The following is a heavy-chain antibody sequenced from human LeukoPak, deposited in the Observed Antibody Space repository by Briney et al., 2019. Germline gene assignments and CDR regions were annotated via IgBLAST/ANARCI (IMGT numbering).Heavy chain of an antibody. CDR1: GYTFSDYK. CDR2: INPNTGYT. CDR3: ARETTAKTEGATWGWFDP. J-gene: IGHJ5*02. Sequence: ASVKVSCKTSGYTFSDYKIHWVRQAPGQGLEWMGWINPNTGYTNPAQTFQGRVTMTGDTSISTAYMELRSVRSDDTALYFYARETTAKTEGATWGWFDPWGQGTLVTVSS. D-gene: IGHD4/OR15-4a*01. V-gene: IGHV1-2*02.